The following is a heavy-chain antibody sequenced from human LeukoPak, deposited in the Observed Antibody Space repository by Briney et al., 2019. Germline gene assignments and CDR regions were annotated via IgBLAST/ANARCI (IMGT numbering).Heavy chain of an antibody. J-gene: IGHJ4*02. CDR1: GFTFSTYV. V-gene: IGHV3-64D*06. CDR3: VRRTGY. Sequence: PGGSLRLSCSVSGFTFSTYVMHWVRQAPGKGLEYVSAISSNGDNIYYADSVKGRFTISRDNSKNTLYLQMSSLRADDTAVYYCVRRTGYWGQGTLVTVSS. CDR2: ISSNGDNI.